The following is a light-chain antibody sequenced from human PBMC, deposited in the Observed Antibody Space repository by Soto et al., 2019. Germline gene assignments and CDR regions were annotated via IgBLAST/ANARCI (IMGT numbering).Light chain of an antibody. CDR2: DVS. CDR3: SSYTSSSTVV. V-gene: IGLV2-14*01. Sequence: QSALTQPASVSGSPGQSITISCTGTSSDVGRYNYVSWCQQHPGKAPKLIIYDVSNRPSGVSNRFSGSKSGNTASLTISGLQAEDEADYYCSSYTSSSTVVFGGGTKLTVL. CDR1: SSDVGRYNY. J-gene: IGLJ2*01.